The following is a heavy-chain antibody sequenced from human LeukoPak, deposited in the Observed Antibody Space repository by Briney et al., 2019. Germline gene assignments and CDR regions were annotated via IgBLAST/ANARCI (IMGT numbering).Heavy chain of an antibody. Sequence: GGSLRLSCAASGFTFDMYAISWGRQAPGKGLEWVASVSGGVGATYYSDSVRARFTISRDNSKKTVSLQLNSLRAEDTAVYYCTKGGDFTNSWYYYGMDVWGQGTTVIVSS. V-gene: IGHV3-23*01. CDR1: GFTFDMYA. CDR2: VSGGVGAT. D-gene: IGHD6-13*01. J-gene: IGHJ6*02. CDR3: TKGGDFTNSWYYYGMDV.